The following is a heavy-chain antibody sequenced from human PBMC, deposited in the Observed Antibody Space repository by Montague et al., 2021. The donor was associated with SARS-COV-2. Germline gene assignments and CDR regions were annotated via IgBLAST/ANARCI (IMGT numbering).Heavy chain of an antibody. CDR3: ARLVETYYYYGMDV. CDR2: IYYSGST. J-gene: IGHJ6*02. Sequence: SETLSLTCTVSGGSISSSSYYWGWIRQPPGKGLEWIGSIYYSGSTYYNPSLKSRVTISVDTSKNQFSLKLSSVTAADTAVYYCARLVETYYYYGMDVWGQGPTCPVPS. V-gene: IGHV4-39*01. D-gene: IGHD4-23*01. CDR1: GGSISSSSYY.